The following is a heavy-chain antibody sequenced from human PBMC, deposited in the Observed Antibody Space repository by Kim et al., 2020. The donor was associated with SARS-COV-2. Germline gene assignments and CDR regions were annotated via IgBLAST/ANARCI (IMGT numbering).Heavy chain of an antibody. D-gene: IGHD6-13*01. CDR3: ARTIKAGYSSSWYRFHDA. CDR1: GGSFSGYY. CDR2: INHSGST. J-gene: IGHJ3*01. Sequence: SETLSLTCAVYGGSFSGYYWSWIRQPPGKGLEWIGEINHSGSTNYNPSLKSRVTISVDTSKNQFSLKLSSVTAADTAVYYCARTIKAGYSSSWYRFHDA. V-gene: IGHV4-34*01.